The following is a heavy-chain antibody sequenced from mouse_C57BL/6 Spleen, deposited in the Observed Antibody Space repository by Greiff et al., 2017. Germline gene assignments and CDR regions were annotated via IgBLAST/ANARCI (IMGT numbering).Heavy chain of an antibody. J-gene: IGHJ3*02. Sequence: QVQLHHPFSYLFKPGSSVKLSCKASGYTFTSYWMQWVKQRPGQGLEWIGEIDPSDSYTNYNQKFKGKATLTVDTSSSTAYMQLSSLTSEDSAVYYCARGPYYGWGQGTLVTVSA. CDR3: ARGPYYG. V-gene: IGHV1-50*01. CDR1: GYTFTSYW. D-gene: IGHD1-1*01. CDR2: IDPSDSYT.